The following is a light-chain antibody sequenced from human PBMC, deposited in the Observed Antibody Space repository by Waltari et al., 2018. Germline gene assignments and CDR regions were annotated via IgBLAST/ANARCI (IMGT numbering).Light chain of an antibody. CDR3: QHYVRLPAT. Sequence: EIVLTQSPGTLSLSPGERATLSCRASQSVGGTLAWYQQKPGQAPRLLLYGASIRAPGTPDRFSGTGSGTDCSLTISRLEPEDFAVYYCQHYVRLPATFGQGTKAEIK. CDR1: QSVGGT. J-gene: IGKJ1*01. V-gene: IGKV3-20*01. CDR2: GAS.